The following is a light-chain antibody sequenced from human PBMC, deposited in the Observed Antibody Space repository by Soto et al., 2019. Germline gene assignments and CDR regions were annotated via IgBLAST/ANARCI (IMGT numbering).Light chain of an antibody. CDR2: DTS. J-gene: IGKJ5*01. CDR3: QQYGTSEII. Sequence: EFVLAQSPGTLSLSPGASSTLSGRASQSVSNSYVAWYQQKSGQAPRLLIYDTSSRVTGIPDRFSGSGSGTDFTLTISRLEPEDFAVFYCQQYGTSEIIFGQGTRLEIK. V-gene: IGKV3-20*01. CDR1: QSVSNSY.